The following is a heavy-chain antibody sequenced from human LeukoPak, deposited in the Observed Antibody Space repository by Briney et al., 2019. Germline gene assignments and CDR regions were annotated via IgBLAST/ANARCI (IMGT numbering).Heavy chain of an antibody. CDR3: AGERGEEYSSGWYKTNYFYN. J-gene: IGHJ4*02. D-gene: IGHD6-19*01. CDR1: GDSFTSVTDY. V-gene: IGHV4-39*07. CDR2: GDYSGGT. Sequence: PSETLSLTCTVSGDSFTSVTDYWAWIRQPPGKGLEWIASGDYSGGTYYNPSLESRVAISADMSKNQISLKLTSVTGADTAVYYCAGERGEEYSSGWYKTNYFYNWGQGIRVTVSS.